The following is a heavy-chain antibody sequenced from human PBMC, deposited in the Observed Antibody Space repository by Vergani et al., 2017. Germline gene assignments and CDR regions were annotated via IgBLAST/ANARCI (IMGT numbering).Heavy chain of an antibody. V-gene: IGHV4-31*03. CDR1: GGSISSGGYY. J-gene: IGHJ3*02. D-gene: IGHD3-10*01. CDR2: IYYSGST. CDR3: ARGEGITMVRGVIDAFDI. Sequence: QVQLQESGPGLVKPSQTLSLTCTVSGGSISSGGYYWSWIRQNPGKGLEWIGYIYYSGSTYYNPSLKSRVTISVDTSKNQFSLKLSSVTAADTAVYYCARGEGITMVRGVIDAFDIWGQGTMVTVSS.